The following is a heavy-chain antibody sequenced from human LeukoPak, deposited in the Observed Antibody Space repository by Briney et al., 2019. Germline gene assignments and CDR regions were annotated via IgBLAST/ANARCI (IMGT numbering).Heavy chain of an antibody. J-gene: IGHJ4*02. CDR3: ARGPYSSSWYPYFYVDY. CDR1: GFTVSSNY. Sequence: PGGSLRLSCAASGFTVSSNYMNWVRQAPGRGLEWVSVIYSGGNTYYADSVKGRFTISRDNSKNTLYLQMNSLRAEDTAVYYCARGPYSSSWYPYFYVDYWGQGTLVTVSS. D-gene: IGHD6-13*01. V-gene: IGHV3-53*01. CDR2: IYSGGNT.